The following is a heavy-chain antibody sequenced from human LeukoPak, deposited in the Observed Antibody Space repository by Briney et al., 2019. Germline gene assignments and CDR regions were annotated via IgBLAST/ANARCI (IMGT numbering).Heavy chain of an antibody. CDR1: GFTFSSYA. J-gene: IGHJ4*02. D-gene: IGHD1-26*01. Sequence: GGSLRLSCAASGFTFSSYAMSWVRQAPGKGVEWVSAISGSGGSTYYADSVKGRFTISRDNAKNSLYLQMNSLRAEDTAVYYCARDKIVGATQFDYWGQGTLVTVSS. V-gene: IGHV3-23*01. CDR2: ISGSGGST. CDR3: ARDKIVGATQFDY.